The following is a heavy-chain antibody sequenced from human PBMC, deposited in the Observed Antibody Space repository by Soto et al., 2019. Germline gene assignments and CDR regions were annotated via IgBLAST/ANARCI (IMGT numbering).Heavy chain of an antibody. J-gene: IGHJ3*02. V-gene: IGHV3-15*01. Sequence: GGSLRLSCAASGFTFSNVWMSWVRQAPGKGLEWVGRIKNKIDGWTTDYAAPVKGRFTISRDDSKNTVYLQMNSLKSEDTAVYYCTTNDAFYIWGQGTMVTVS. CDR2: IKNKIDGWTT. CDR1: GFTFSNVW. CDR3: TTNDAFYI.